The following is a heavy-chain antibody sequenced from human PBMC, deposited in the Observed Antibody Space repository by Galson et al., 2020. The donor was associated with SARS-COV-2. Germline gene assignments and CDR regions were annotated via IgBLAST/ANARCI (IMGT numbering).Heavy chain of an antibody. V-gene: IGHV4-39*07. J-gene: IGHJ5*02. CDR1: GGSISSSSYY. CDR3: ARGVVVPAAIRETGTNWFDP. D-gene: IGHD2-2*02. CDR2: IYYSGST. Sequence: SETLSLTCTVSGGSISSSSYYWGWIRQPPGKGLEWIGSIYYSGSTYYNPSLKSRVTISVDTSKNQFSLKLSSATAADTAVYYCARGVVVPAAIRETGTNWFDPWSQGTLVSVSS.